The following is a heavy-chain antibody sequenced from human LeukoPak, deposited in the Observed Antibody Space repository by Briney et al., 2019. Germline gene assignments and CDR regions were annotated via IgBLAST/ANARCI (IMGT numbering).Heavy chain of an antibody. J-gene: IGHJ6*04. CDR1: GGSFSGYY. Sequence: SETLSLTCAVYGGSFSGYYWSWIRQPPGKGLEWIGEINHSGSTNYNPSLKSRVTISVDTSKNQFSLKLSSVTAADTAVYYCARASLLWFGELSYLDVWGKGTTVTISS. CDR2: INHSGST. D-gene: IGHD3-10*01. V-gene: IGHV4-34*01. CDR3: ARASLLWFGELSYLDV.